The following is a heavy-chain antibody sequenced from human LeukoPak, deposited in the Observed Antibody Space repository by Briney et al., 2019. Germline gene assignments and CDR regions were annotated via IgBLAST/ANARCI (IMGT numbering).Heavy chain of an antibody. J-gene: IGHJ6*03. D-gene: IGHD5-24*01. CDR1: GGSFSGYY. Sequence: SETLSLTCAVYGGSFSGYYWSWIRQPPGKGLEWIGEINHGGSTNYNPSLKSRVTISVDTSKNQFSLKLSSVTAADTAVYYCARFPNRDGYLPYYMDVWGKGTTVTVSS. CDR3: ARFPNRDGYLPYYMDV. CDR2: INHGGST. V-gene: IGHV4-34*01.